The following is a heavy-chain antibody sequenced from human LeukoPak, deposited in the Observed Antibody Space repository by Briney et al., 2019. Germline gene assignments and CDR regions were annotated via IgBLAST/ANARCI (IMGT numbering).Heavy chain of an antibody. CDR2: INPNSGGT. CDR3: AGDEPIIVVVPAAVNWFDP. V-gene: IGHV1-2*06. J-gene: IGHJ5*02. CDR1: GYTFTGYY. D-gene: IGHD2-2*01. Sequence: ASVKVSCKASGYTFTGYYMHWVRQAPGQGLEWMGRINPNSGGTNYAQKFQGRVTMTRGTSISTAYMELSRLRSDDTAVYYCAGDEPIIVVVPAAVNWFDPWGQGTLVTVSS.